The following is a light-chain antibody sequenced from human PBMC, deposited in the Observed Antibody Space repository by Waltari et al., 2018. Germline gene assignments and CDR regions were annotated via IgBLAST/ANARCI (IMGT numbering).Light chain of an antibody. Sequence: DIQMTKSPSSLYASVGDRVTITCRASQSISSYLNLYQQKPGKAPKLLSYAASSLQSGVPSRFSGSGSGTDFTLTISSLQPEDFATYYCQQSYSTPTFGPGTKVDIK. CDR1: QSISSY. CDR3: QQSYSTPT. CDR2: AAS. V-gene: IGKV1-39*01. J-gene: IGKJ3*01.